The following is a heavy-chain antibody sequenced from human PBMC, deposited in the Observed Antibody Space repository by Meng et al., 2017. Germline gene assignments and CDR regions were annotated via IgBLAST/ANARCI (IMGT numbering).Heavy chain of an antibody. Sequence: SCAASGFTFSSYAMHWVRQAPGKGLEWVAVISYDGSNKYYADPVKGRFTISRDNSKNTLYLQMNSLRAEDTAVYYCARDRALYSSGWYRTSQYWGQGTLVTVSS. V-gene: IGHV3-30*04. J-gene: IGHJ1*01. CDR3: ARDRALYSSGWYRTSQY. D-gene: IGHD6-19*01. CDR1: GFTFSSYA. CDR2: ISYDGSNK.